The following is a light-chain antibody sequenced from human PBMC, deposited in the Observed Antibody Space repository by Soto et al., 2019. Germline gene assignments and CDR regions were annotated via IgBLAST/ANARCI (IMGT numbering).Light chain of an antibody. Sequence: TQSPSTLSASVGDRVTITCRAIQSISNYLAWYQQKPGQAPRLLIYDASNRATGTPARFSGSGSGTDFTLTISSLEPEDFAVYYCQQRSNWPPSITFGQGTRLEIK. J-gene: IGKJ5*01. CDR3: QQRSNWPPSIT. CDR2: DAS. V-gene: IGKV3-11*01. CDR1: QSISNY.